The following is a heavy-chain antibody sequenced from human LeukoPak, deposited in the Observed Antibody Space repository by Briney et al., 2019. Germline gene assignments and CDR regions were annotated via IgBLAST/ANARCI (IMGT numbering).Heavy chain of an antibody. J-gene: IGHJ4*02. CDR2: ISYDGNKE. CDR1: GFTFSSYA. Sequence: GGSLRLSCAASGFTFSSYAMHWVRQAPGKGLKWVAVISYDGNKEYYAASVKGRFTISRDNSKNTLYLQMNSLRTEDTAVYYCAKEGDGYNDYWGQGTLVTVSS. V-gene: IGHV3-30*04. CDR3: AKEGDGYNDY. D-gene: IGHD5-24*01.